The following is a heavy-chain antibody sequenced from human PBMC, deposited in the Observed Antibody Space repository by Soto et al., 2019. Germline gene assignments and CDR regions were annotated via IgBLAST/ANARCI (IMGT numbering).Heavy chain of an antibody. Sequence: EVQLLESGGGLVQPGGSLRLSCAASGFTFSSYAMRWVRQAPVKGLEWVSAISGSGGSTYYADSVKGRFTISRDNSKNAPYLQMNSLRAEDAAVSYCARRGSGSYYDYWGQGTLVTVSS. CDR2: ISGSGGST. CDR1: GFTFSSYA. J-gene: IGHJ4*02. D-gene: IGHD1-26*01. V-gene: IGHV3-23*01. CDR3: ARRGSGSYYDY.